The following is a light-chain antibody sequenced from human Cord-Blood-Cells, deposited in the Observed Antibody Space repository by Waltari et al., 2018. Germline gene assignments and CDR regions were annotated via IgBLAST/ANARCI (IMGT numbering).Light chain of an antibody. V-gene: IGLV5-45*02. Sequence: QAVLTQPSSLSSSTGASASLTCTLRGGINVGTYRICWYQQKPGSPPQYLLRYKSSAGNQQGSGYPSRFSGSKEASANAGIVLISGRQSEDEADYYSVMWHSSAWVCGGGSKLTGL. J-gene: IGLJ3*02. CDR2: YKSSAGN. CDR1: GGINVGTYR. CDR3: VMWHSSAWV.